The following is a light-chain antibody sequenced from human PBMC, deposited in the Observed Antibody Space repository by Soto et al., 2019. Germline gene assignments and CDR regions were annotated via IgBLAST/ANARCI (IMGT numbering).Light chain of an antibody. J-gene: IGLJ2*01. CDR2: EGS. Sequence: QSVLTQPASVSGSPGQSITISCTGTSSDVGSYNLVSWYQQHPGKAPKLMIYEGSKRPSGVSNRFSGSKSGNTASLTISGLQAEDEADYYCCSYAGSIDVFGGGTKLTVL. V-gene: IGLV2-23*01. CDR3: CSYAGSIDV. CDR1: SSDVGSYNL.